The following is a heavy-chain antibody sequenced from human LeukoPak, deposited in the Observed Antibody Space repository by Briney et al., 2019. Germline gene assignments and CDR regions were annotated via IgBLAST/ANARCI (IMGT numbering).Heavy chain of an antibody. CDR2: ISGSGGST. CDR3: AKYSSSWYGYYFDY. D-gene: IGHD6-13*01. CDR1: GFTFSSYV. V-gene: IGHV3-23*01. Sequence: GGSLRLSCAASGFTFSSYVMSWVRQAPGKGLEWVSAISGSGGSTYYADSVKGRFTISRDNSKNTLYLQMNSLRAEDTAVYYCAKYSSSWYGYYFDYWGQGTLVTVSS. J-gene: IGHJ4*02.